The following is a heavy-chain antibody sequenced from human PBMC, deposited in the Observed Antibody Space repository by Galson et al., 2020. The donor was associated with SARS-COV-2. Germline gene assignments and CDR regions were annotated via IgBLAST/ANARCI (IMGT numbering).Heavy chain of an antibody. V-gene: IGHV4-34*01. Sequence: SETLSLTCAVYGGSFGGDFWTWIRRPPGKGLEWIGQVNYRGNTHHNPSLRSRVTMSLDTSMKHFSLKMNTVTAADTGVYYCARVRVDTGIPREFDIWGQGTTVTVSS. D-gene: IGHD5-18*01. J-gene: IGHJ6*02. CDR3: ARVRVDTGIPREFDI. CDR1: GGSFGGDF. CDR2: VNYRGNT.